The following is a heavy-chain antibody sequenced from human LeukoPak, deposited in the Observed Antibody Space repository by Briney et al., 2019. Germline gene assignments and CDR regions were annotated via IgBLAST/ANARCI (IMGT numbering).Heavy chain of an antibody. D-gene: IGHD5-18*01. J-gene: IGHJ5*02. V-gene: IGHV4-61*02. CDR1: GFSISSGSYD. CDR3: ARAGYSYGFDWFDH. Sequence: SQTLSLTGTGSGFSISSGSYDWGGIRQPAGKGREWIGRIYTSGSTNYNPSLKSLVTISVDTSQTQFSLKLSSVTAADTAVYYCARAGYSYGFDWFDHWGQGTLVTVSS. CDR2: IYTSGST.